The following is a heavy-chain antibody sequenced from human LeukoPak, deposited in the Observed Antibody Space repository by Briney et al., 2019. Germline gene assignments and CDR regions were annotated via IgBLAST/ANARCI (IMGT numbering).Heavy chain of an antibody. J-gene: IGHJ5*02. CDR3: ARHRGCSGGSCYPNWFDP. CDR1: GGSISSSSYY. D-gene: IGHD2-15*01. Sequence: SETLSLTCIVSGGSISSSSYYWGWIRQPPGKGLEWIGSIYYSGSTYYNPSLKSRVTISVDTSKNQFSLKLSSVTAADTAVYYCARHRGCSGGSCYPNWFDPWGQGTLVTVSS. V-gene: IGHV4-39*01. CDR2: IYYSGST.